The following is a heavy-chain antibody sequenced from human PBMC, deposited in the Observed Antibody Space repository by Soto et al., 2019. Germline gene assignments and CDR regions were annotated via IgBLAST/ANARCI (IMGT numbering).Heavy chain of an antibody. D-gene: IGHD6-13*01. CDR2: INHSGST. CDR3: AKRSIAAAGTVWFDP. V-gene: IGHV4-34*01. J-gene: IGHJ5*02. Sequence: PSETLSLTCAVYGGSFSGYYWSWIRQPPGKGLEWIGEINHSGSTNYNPSLKSRVTISVDTSKNQFSLKLSSVTAADTAVYYCAKRSIAAAGTVWFDPWGQGTLVTVSS. CDR1: GGSFSGYY.